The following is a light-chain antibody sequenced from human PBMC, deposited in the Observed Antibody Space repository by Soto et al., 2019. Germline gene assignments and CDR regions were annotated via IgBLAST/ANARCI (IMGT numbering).Light chain of an antibody. CDR3: QQANSFQLT. CDR2: AAS. J-gene: IGKJ4*01. Sequence: DIQMTQSPSSVSASVGDRVTITCRASQDINNWLAWYQQTPGKAPKLLIYAASTLQRGVPSRFSGSGSGTDFTLTISSLQPEDFATYSCQQANSFQLTFGGGTRVEIK. V-gene: IGKV1-12*01. CDR1: QDINNW.